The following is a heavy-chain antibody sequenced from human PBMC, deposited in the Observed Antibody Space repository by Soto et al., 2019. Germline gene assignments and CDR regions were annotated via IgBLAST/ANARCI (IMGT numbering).Heavy chain of an antibody. CDR2: IWADGTTK. V-gene: IGHV3-33*01. Sequence: QVQLVQSGGGVVQPGRSLRLPCAASGFDFSKFGFQWVRQAPGKGLEWVAVIWADGTTKYYAESVKGRFTISRDNSRNTLYVQMSGLRAEDTAVYFCARERVYDDNYDSFDYWGQGALVTVSS. J-gene: IGHJ4*02. CDR1: GFDFSKFG. D-gene: IGHD3-22*01. CDR3: ARERVYDDNYDSFDY.